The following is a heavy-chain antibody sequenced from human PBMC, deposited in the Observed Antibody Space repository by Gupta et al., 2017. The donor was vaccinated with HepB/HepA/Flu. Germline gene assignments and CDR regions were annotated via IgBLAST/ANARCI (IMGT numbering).Heavy chain of an antibody. J-gene: IGHJ4*02. CDR3: AGQQLDGDY. D-gene: IGHD6-13*01. CDR2: ISGSGGST. V-gene: IGHV3-23*01. Sequence: VSAISGSGGSTYYADSVKGRFTISRDNSKNTLYLQMNSLRAEDTAVYYCAGQQLDGDYWGQGTLVTVSS.